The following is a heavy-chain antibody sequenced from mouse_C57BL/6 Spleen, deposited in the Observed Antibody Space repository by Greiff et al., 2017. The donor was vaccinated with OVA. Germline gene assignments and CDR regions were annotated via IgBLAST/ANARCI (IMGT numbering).Heavy chain of an antibody. Sequence: DVMLVESEGGLVQPGSSMKLSCTASGFTFSDYYMAWVRQVPEKGLEWVANINYDGSSTYYLDSLKSRFIISRDNAKNILYLQMSSLKSEDTATYYCARGGYGNYSYYAMDYWGQGTSVTVSS. CDR2: INYDGSST. CDR3: ARGGYGNYSYYAMDY. CDR1: GFTFSDYY. D-gene: IGHD2-10*02. V-gene: IGHV5-16*01. J-gene: IGHJ4*01.